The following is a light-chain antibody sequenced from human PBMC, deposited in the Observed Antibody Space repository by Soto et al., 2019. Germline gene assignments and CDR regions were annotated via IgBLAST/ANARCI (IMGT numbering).Light chain of an antibody. Sequence: QSALTQPPSASGSPGQSVTISCTGNSSDVGANNYVSWYQQHPGKAPKLMIYEVTKRPSGVPDRFSGSKSGNTASLTVSGLQAEDEAEYYCSSYAGTNRVFGTGTKLTVL. J-gene: IGLJ1*01. CDR2: EVT. CDR3: SSYAGTNRV. V-gene: IGLV2-8*01. CDR1: SSDVGANNY.